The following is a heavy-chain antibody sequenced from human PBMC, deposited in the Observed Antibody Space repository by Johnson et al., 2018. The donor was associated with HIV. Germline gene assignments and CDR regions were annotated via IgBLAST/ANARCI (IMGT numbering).Heavy chain of an antibody. V-gene: IGHV3-20*04. Sequence: VQLVESGGGVVRPGGSLRLSCAASGFTFNDYGMTWVRQAPGKGLEWVSGINWNGGSTDYADSVMGRFTIYRDKAKNSLYMQMNSLRAEDTVFYYCARVLIVVVVGAEIDAFDIWGQGTMVTVSS. CDR3: ARVLIVVVVGAEIDAFDI. CDR1: GFTFNDYG. D-gene: IGHD2-15*01. J-gene: IGHJ3*02. CDR2: INWNGGST.